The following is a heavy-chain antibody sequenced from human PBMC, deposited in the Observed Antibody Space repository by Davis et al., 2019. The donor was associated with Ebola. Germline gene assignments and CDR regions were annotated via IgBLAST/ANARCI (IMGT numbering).Heavy chain of an antibody. CDR2: IYYSGST. Sequence: SETLSLTCTVSGGSISSGDYYWSWIRQPPGKGLEWIGYIYYSGSTYYNPSLKSRVTISVDTSKNQFSLKLSSVTAADTAVYYCARGGGFGELWGPSYYYYGMDVWGQGTTVTVSS. V-gene: IGHV4-30-4*01. CDR1: GGSISSGDYY. D-gene: IGHD3-10*01. J-gene: IGHJ6*02. CDR3: ARGGGFGELWGPSYYYYGMDV.